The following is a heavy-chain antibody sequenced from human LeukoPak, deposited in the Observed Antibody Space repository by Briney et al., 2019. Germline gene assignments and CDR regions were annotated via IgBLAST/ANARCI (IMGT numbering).Heavy chain of an antibody. V-gene: IGHV1-8*02. J-gene: IGHJ3*02. Sequence: ASVKVSCKASGYTFTSYYMHWVRQAPGQGLEWMGWMNPNSGNTGYAQKFQGRVTMTRNTSISTVYMELSSLRSEDTAVYYCARVRDGYNDAYDIWGQGTMVTVTS. CDR1: GYTFTSYY. CDR3: ARVRDGYNDAYDI. CDR2: MNPNSGNT. D-gene: IGHD5-24*01.